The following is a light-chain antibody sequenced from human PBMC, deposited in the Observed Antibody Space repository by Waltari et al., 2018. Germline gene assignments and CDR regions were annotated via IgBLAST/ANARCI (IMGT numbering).Light chain of an antibody. CDR2: WAT. CDR1: QSLFYSPKNKNY. V-gene: IGKV4-1*01. J-gene: IGKJ2*01. Sequence: DIEMTQSPDSLGVSLGERATITCKSSQSLFYSPKNKNYLAWYQHKRGQPPRLLISWATTRESGVPDRFSGSGSGTYFTLTISSLQAEDVAVYYCHQYYTTPRTFGQGTKLEIK. CDR3: HQYYTTPRT.